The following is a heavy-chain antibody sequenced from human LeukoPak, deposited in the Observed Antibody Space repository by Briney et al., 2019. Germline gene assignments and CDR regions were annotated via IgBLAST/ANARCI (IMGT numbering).Heavy chain of an antibody. Sequence: GASVKVSCKASGYTFTSYYMHWVRQAPGQGLEWMGIINPSGGSTSYAQKFQSRVTMTRDTSTSTVYMELSSLRSEDTAVYYCARRYCSSTSCYALAVGAFDIWGQGTMVTVSS. D-gene: IGHD2-2*01. CDR2: INPSGGST. CDR3: ARRYCSSTSCYALAVGAFDI. V-gene: IGHV1-46*01. J-gene: IGHJ3*02. CDR1: GYTFTSYY.